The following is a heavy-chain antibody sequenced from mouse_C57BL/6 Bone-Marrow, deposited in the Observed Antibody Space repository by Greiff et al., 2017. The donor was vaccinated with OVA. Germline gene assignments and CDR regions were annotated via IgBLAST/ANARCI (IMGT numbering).Heavy chain of an antibody. D-gene: IGHD2-4*01. CDR2: INPNSGCT. CDR3: ARRYYDYDWNYAMDY. J-gene: IGHJ4*01. CDR1: GFTFTDYN. Sequence: EVQLQQSGPELVKPGASVKILCKASGFTFTDYNMDWVKQSPGKSLEWIGDINPNSGCTIYNQKVKGKDTLTVGKSSSTAYMELSSLTSEDTAVYYCARRYYDYDWNYAMDYWGQGTSVTGSS. V-gene: IGHV1-18*01.